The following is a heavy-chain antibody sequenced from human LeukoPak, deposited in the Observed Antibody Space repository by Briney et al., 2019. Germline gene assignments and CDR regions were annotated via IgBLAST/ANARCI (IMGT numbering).Heavy chain of an antibody. CDR3: ARRKTMRDAYAMDV. Sequence: PSQTLSLTCTVSGGSISSGDYYWSWIRQPPGKGLEWIGYVYYSGSTYYNPSLKSRVTISVDTSKNQFSLKLNSVTAADTAFYYCARRKTMRDAYAMDVWGQGTTVTVSS. J-gene: IGHJ6*02. CDR2: VYYSGST. D-gene: IGHD3-16*01. V-gene: IGHV4-30-4*08. CDR1: GGSISSGDYY.